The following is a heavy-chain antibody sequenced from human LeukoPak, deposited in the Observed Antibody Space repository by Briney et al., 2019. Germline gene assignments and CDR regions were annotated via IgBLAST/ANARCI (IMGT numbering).Heavy chain of an antibody. CDR1: GFTFSSYS. V-gene: IGHV3-23*01. CDR3: ARDLAWGAFDY. CDR2: VSPPGGGT. J-gene: IGHJ4*02. D-gene: IGHD7-27*01. Sequence: GGSLRLSCAASGFTFSSYSMNWVRQAPGKGLEWLSGVSPPGGGTYYADSVKGRFTISRDDSKNTLSLQVNSLRVEDTAVYYCARDLAWGAFDYWGQGTLVTVSS.